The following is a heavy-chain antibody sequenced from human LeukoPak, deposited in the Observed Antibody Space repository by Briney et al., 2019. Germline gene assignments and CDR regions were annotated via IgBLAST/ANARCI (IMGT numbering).Heavy chain of an antibody. D-gene: IGHD4-11*01. J-gene: IGHJ6*02. V-gene: IGHV3-11*01. Sequence: GGSLRLSCAASGFTFSDYYMSWIRQAPGKGLEWVPYISSSGSTIYYADSVKGRFTISRDNAKNSLYLQMNSLRAEDTAVYYCARESYGAVTTVYYYYGMDVWGQGTTVTVSS. CDR1: GFTFSDYY. CDR2: ISSSGSTI. CDR3: ARESYGAVTTVYYYYGMDV.